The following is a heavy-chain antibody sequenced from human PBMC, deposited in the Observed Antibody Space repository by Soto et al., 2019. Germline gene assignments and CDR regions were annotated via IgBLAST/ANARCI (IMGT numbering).Heavy chain of an antibody. D-gene: IGHD1-26*01. J-gene: IGHJ4*02. CDR2: ISYDGSNK. CDR1: GFTFSSYG. Sequence: GGSLSLSCAASGFTFSSYGMHWVRQAPGKGLEWVAVISYDGSNKYYADSVKGRFTISRDNSKNTLYLQMNSLRAEDTAVYYCAKVAGATTFDYWGQGTLVTVSS. CDR3: AKVAGATTFDY. V-gene: IGHV3-30*18.